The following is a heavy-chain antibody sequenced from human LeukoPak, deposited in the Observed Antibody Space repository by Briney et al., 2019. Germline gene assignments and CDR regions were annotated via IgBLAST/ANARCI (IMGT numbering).Heavy chain of an antibody. CDR2: FDPEDGET. CDR1: GYTLTELS. V-gene: IGHV1-24*01. D-gene: IGHD3-22*01. CDR3: ATDQGWFYDSSGSTPIDAFDI. J-gene: IGHJ3*02. Sequence: ASVKVSCKVSGYTLTELSMHWVRQDPGKGLEWMGGFDPEDGETIYAQKFQGRVTMTEDTSTDTAYMELSSLRSEDTAVYYCATDQGWFYDSSGSTPIDAFDIWGQGTMVTVSS.